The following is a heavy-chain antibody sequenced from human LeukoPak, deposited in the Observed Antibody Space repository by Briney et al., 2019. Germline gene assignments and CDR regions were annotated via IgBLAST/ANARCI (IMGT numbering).Heavy chain of an antibody. CDR3: AKEGYSSSWFESAFDI. CDR2: ISWNSGSI. CDR1: GFTFDDYA. V-gene: IGHV3-9*01. Sequence: PGGSLRLSCAASGFTFDDYAMHWVRQAPGKGLEWVSGISWNSGSIGYADSVKGRFTISRDNAKNSLYLQMNSLRAEDTALYYCAKEGYSSSWFESAFDIWGQGTMVTVSS. J-gene: IGHJ3*02. D-gene: IGHD6-13*01.